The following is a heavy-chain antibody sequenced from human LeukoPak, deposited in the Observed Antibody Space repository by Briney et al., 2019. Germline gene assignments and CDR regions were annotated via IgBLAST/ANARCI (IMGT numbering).Heavy chain of an antibody. CDR1: GLTFSSYA. D-gene: IGHD3-22*01. J-gene: IGHJ4*02. CDR2: ISYDGSNK. V-gene: IGHV3-30*04. CDR3: ARAHYDSSGYYWEHFDY. Sequence: GGSLRLSCAASGLTFSSYAMHWVRQAPGKGLEWVAVISYDGSNKYYADSVKGRFTISRDNSKNTLYLQMNSLRAEDTAVYYCARAHYDSSGYYWEHFDYWGQGTLVTVSS.